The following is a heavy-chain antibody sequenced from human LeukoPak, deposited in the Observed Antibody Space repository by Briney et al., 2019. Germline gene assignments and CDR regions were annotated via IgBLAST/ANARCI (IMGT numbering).Heavy chain of an antibody. CDR1: GFTFSSYA. D-gene: IGHD5-18*01. Sequence: GGSLRLSCAASGFTFSSYAMSWVRQAPGKGLEWVSAISGSGGSTYYADSVKGRFTISRDNAKNTLYLQMNGLRAEDTAVYYCASGYSYGYRRGYWGQGTLVTVSS. J-gene: IGHJ4*02. CDR2: ISGSGGST. CDR3: ASGYSYGYRRGY. V-gene: IGHV3-23*01.